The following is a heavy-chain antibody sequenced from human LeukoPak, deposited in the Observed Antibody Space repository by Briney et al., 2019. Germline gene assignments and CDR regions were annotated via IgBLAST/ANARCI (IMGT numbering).Heavy chain of an antibody. V-gene: IGHV4-39*07. D-gene: IGHD3-10*01. CDR2: FYYSGKT. CDR1: GGSINSDNSY. J-gene: IGHJ4*02. Sequence: PSETLSLTCTVSGGSINSDNSYWGWIRQPPGKGLEWIGSFYYSGKTYYNPSLKSRVTISVDTSKNHFSLKLSSVTAADTAIYYCARNRGWFGEDPQHFDYWGQGTLVTVSS. CDR3: ARNRGWFGEDPQHFDY.